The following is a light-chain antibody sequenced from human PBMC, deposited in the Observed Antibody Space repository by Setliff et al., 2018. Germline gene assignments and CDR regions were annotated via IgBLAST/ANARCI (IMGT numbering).Light chain of an antibody. J-gene: IGLJ1*01. CDR2: GNF. CDR1: SDNIGRNA. V-gene: IGLV1-44*01. CDR3: STWDYSLRTHV. Sequence: GAVGQKVTLSCTGESDNIGRNAVGWYQQSSHGAPKTVMLGNFLPSGIPDRFSGSKSGTTASLTISGLQLEDEADYYCSTWDYSLRTHVFGTGTKVTVL.